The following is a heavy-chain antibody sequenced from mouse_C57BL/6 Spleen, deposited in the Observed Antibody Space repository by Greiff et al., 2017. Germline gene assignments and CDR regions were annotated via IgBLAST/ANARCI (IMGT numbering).Heavy chain of an antibody. Sequence: EVQVVESGAGLVKPGGSLKLSCAASGFTFSSYAMSWVRQTPEKRLEWVAYISSGGDYIYYAGTVKGRFTISRDKARNTLYLQMSSLKSEDTAMYYCTRDRGSGDLSYWGQGTLVTVSA. CDR3: TRDRGSGDLSY. CDR1: GFTFSSYA. CDR2: ISSGGDYI. J-gene: IGHJ3*01. V-gene: IGHV5-9-1*02. D-gene: IGHD3-2*02.